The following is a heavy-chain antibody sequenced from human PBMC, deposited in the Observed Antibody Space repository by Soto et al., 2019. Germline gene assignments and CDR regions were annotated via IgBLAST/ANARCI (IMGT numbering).Heavy chain of an antibody. J-gene: IGHJ4*02. V-gene: IGHV3-23*01. D-gene: IGHD3-22*01. Sequence: EVQLLESGGGLVQPGGSLRLSCAASGFTFSSYAMSWVRQAPGKGLEWVSAISGSGGSTYYADSVKGRFTISRDNSKNTLYLQMNSLRAEDTAXXXCARPDYYDSSAPDYWGQGTLVTVSS. CDR3: ARPDYYDSSAPDY. CDR1: GFTFSSYA. CDR2: ISGSGGST.